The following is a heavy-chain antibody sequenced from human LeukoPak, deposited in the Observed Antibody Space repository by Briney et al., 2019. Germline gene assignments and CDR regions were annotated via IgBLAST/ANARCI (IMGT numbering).Heavy chain of an antibody. CDR2: INHSGST. Sequence: SETLSLTCAVYGGSFSGYYWSWIRQPPGKGLEWIGEINHSGSTNYNPSLKSRVTISVDTSKNQFSLKLGSVTAADTAVYYCARDWIAASGTWGQGTLVTVSS. V-gene: IGHV4-34*01. CDR1: GGSFSGYY. CDR3: ARDWIAASGT. J-gene: IGHJ5*02. D-gene: IGHD6-13*01.